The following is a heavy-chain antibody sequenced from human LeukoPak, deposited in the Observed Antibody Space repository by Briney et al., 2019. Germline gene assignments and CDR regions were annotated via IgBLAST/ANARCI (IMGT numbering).Heavy chain of an antibody. Sequence: PSETLSLTCTVSGGSISSSSYYWGWIRQPPGKGLEWIGSIYYSGSTYYNPSLKSRVTISVDTSKNQFSLKLSSVTAADTAVYYCARAGGSCFEIWGQGTLVTISS. CDR3: ARAGGSCFEI. J-gene: IGHJ4*02. V-gene: IGHV4-39*07. CDR1: GGSISSSSYY. D-gene: IGHD2-15*01. CDR2: IYYSGST.